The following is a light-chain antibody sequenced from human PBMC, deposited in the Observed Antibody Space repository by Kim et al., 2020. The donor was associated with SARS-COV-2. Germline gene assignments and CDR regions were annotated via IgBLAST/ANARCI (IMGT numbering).Light chain of an antibody. CDR3: QAWDSSTAV. V-gene: IGLV3-27*01. CDR1: GVAKKY. CDR2: NDS. Sequence: VSPAQTASITGAGDGVAKKYVRWFQQRPGQAPVLVIYNDSGRTAGFHERFVGSSSGTTVLLTISGAKALDEGDYYCQAWDSSTAVFGGGTKLTVL. J-gene: IGLJ3*02.